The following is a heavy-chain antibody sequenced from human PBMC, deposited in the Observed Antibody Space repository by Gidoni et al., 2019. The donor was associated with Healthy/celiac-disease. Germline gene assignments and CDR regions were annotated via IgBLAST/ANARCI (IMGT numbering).Heavy chain of an antibody. CDR1: GFTVSSNY. CDR3: ARSSSGYYYGDY. V-gene: IGHV3-66*01. Sequence: EVQLVESGGGLVQPGGSLRLSCAASGFTVSSNYMSWVRQAPGKGLEWVSVIYSGGSTYYADSVKGRFTSSRDNSKNTLYLQMNSLRAEDTAVYYCARSSSGYYYGDYWGQGTLVTVSS. J-gene: IGHJ4*02. CDR2: IYSGGST. D-gene: IGHD3-22*01.